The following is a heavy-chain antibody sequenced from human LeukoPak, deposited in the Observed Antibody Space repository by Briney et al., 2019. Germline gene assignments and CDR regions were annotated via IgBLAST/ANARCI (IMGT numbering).Heavy chain of an antibody. CDR3: AKRRIFPYYYGMDV. Sequence: GGSLRLSCAASGFTFSSYAMSWVRQAPGKGLEWVSAISGSGGSTYYADSVKGRFTISRDNSKNTLYLQMNSLRAEDTAVYYCAKRRIFPYYYGMDVWGQGTTVTASS. CDR1: GFTFSSYA. D-gene: IGHD3-9*01. J-gene: IGHJ6*02. CDR2: ISGSGGST. V-gene: IGHV3-23*01.